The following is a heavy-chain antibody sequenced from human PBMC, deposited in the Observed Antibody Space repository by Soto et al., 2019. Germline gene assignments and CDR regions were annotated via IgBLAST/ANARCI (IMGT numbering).Heavy chain of an antibody. V-gene: IGHV3-20*04. Sequence: GGSVRLSCADSEFTFDGYGMSWERQAPGKGLEWVSSINWIGDSTGYADSVKGRFTISRDNAKNSLYLQMNSLRAEDTALYYCARDIRYYDSSGYYYGPNFDYWGQGTLVTVSS. D-gene: IGHD3-22*01. CDR1: EFTFDGYG. CDR2: INWIGDST. CDR3: ARDIRYYDSSGYYYGPNFDY. J-gene: IGHJ4*02.